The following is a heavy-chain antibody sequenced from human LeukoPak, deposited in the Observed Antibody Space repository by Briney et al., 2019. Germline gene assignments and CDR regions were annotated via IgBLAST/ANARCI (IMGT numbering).Heavy chain of an antibody. Sequence: SETLSLTCSVVGGSLTSSNQYWGWIRQPPGKGLEWIGSIYYSGSTYYNPSLKSRVTISVDTSKNQFSLKLSSVTAADTAVYYCARLFLGLGYGDSYAFDIWGQGTMVTVSS. CDR1: GGSLTSSNQY. J-gene: IGHJ3*02. CDR3: ARLFLGLGYGDSYAFDI. D-gene: IGHD4-17*01. CDR2: IYYSGST. V-gene: IGHV4-39*01.